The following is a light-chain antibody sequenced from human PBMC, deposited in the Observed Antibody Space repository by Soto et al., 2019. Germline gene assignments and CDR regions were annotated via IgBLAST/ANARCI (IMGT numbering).Light chain of an antibody. J-gene: IGLJ3*02. CDR3: AAWDDSLNGVV. V-gene: IGLV1-44*01. Sequence: QTVVTQPPSASGTPGQRVTIACSGSSSNIGSTTVKWYQQLPGTAPKLLIYNINQRPSGVPDRFSGSKSGTSASLAISGLQSEDEADYYCAAWDDSLNGVVFGGGTKLTVL. CDR2: NIN. CDR1: SSNIGSTT.